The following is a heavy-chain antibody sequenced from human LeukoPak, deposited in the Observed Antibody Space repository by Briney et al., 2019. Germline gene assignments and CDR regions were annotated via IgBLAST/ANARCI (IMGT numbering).Heavy chain of an antibody. V-gene: IGHV3-23*01. J-gene: IGHJ6*02. CDR1: GFTFSNYA. Sequence: GGSLRLSCAASGFTFSNYAMNWVRQAPGKGLEWVSAISGSGGSTYYADSVKGRFTISRDNSKNTLYLQMNSLRAEDTAVYYCAKAQAMADYYYYGMDVWGQGTTVTVSS. CDR3: AKAQAMADYYYYGMDV. CDR2: ISGSGGST. D-gene: IGHD5-18*01.